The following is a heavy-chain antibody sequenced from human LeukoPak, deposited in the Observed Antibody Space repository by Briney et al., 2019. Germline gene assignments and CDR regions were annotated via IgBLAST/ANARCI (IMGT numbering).Heavy chain of an antibody. CDR3: ARAPLHDEGY. CDR2: ITGDGSIT. Sequence: PGGSLRLSCAASGFIFRSSWMHWVRQAPGKGLVWVSRITGDGSITTYADSVKGRFTISRDNAKNTPYLQMNSLRAEDTAVYYCARAPLHDEGYWGQGTLVTVSS. J-gene: IGHJ4*02. CDR1: GFIFRSSW. V-gene: IGHV3-74*01. D-gene: IGHD1-1*01.